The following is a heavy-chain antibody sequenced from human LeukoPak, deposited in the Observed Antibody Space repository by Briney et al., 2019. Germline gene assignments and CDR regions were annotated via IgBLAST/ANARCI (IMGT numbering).Heavy chain of an antibody. CDR1: GFSFTTYG. V-gene: IGHV3-30*02. J-gene: IGHJ5*02. Sequence: PGGSLRLSCSASGFSFTTYGMHWVRQAPGKGLEWVGFIRYDGRNTYYSDSVKGRFTISRDISKNTLYLQMNNLRAEDTAVYYCAEENDGSYRCAGSWGQGTLVTVSS. CDR2: IRYDGRNT. CDR3: AEENDGSYRCAGS. D-gene: IGHD3-16*02.